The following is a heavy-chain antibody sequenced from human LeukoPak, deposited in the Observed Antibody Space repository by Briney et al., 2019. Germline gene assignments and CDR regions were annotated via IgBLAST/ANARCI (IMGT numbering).Heavy chain of an antibody. CDR1: GYTFTSYG. D-gene: IGHD3-10*01. CDR2: ISACNGNT. J-gene: IGHJ3*02. CDR3: ARNPIWFGSYGVAFDI. V-gene: IGHV1-18*01. Sequence: GASVKVSCKASGYTFTSYGISWVRQAPGQGLEWMGWISACNGNTNYAQKLQGRVTMTTDTSTSTAYMELRSLRSDDTAVYYCARNPIWFGSYGVAFDIWGQGTMVTVSS.